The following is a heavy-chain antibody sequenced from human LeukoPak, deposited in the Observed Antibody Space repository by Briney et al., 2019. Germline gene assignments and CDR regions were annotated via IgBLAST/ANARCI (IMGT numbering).Heavy chain of an antibody. CDR1: GGSISRYY. Sequence: PSETLSLTCIVSGGSISRYYWSWIRQPPGKGLEWIGYIYFSGSTYYNPSLKSRVTISVDTSKNQISLKLTSVTAADTAVYYCARHQEIGGTENYLDYWGQGILVTVSS. D-gene: IGHD1-1*01. CDR3: ARHQEIGGTENYLDY. CDR2: IYFSGST. V-gene: IGHV4-59*08. J-gene: IGHJ4*02.